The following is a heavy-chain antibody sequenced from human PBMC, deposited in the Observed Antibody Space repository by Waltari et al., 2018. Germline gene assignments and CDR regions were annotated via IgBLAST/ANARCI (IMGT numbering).Heavy chain of an antibody. CDR1: GYSISSGYY. J-gene: IGHJ3*02. Sequence: QVQLQESGPGLVKPSETLSLTCAVSGYSISSGYYWGWIRQPPGKGLEWIGSIYYSGSTYYNPSLKSRVTISVDTSKNQFSLKLSSVTAADTAVYYCARGVGGSGIIWGQGTMVTVSS. V-gene: IGHV4-38-2*01. D-gene: IGHD3-10*01. CDR2: IYYSGST. CDR3: ARGVGGSGII.